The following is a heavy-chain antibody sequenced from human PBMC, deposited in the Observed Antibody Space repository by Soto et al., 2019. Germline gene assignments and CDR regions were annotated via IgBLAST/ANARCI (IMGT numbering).Heavy chain of an antibody. V-gene: IGHV4-34*01. CDR2: INHSGST. CDR3: AKGSGKQKPFDI. Sequence: SETLSLTCAVYGGSFSGYYWSWIRQPPGKGLEWIGEINHSGSTNYNPSLKSRVTISVDTSKNQFSLKLSSVTAADTAVYYCAKGSGKQKPFDIWGQGTMVTVSS. CDR1: GGSFSGYY. J-gene: IGHJ3*02. D-gene: IGHD3-10*01.